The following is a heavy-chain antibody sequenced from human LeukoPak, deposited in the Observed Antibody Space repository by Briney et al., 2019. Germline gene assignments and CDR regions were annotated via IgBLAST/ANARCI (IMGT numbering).Heavy chain of an antibody. V-gene: IGHV1-69*05. CDR2: IIPIFGTA. CDR3: ARSPGGIAVAGGDY. D-gene: IGHD6-19*01. Sequence: SVKVSCKASGGTFSSYAISWVRQAPGQGLEWMGGIIPIFGTANYAQKFQGRVTITTDESTSTAYMELSSLRSEDTAVYYCARSPGGIAVAGGDYWGQGTLVTVSS. CDR1: GGTFSSYA. J-gene: IGHJ4*02.